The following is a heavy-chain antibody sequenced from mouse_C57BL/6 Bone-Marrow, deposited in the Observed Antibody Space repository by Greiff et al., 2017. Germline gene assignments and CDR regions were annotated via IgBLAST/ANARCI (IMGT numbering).Heavy chain of an antibody. CDR1: GYTFTSYW. Sequence: QVQLQQPGAELVKPGASVKLSCKASGYTFTSYWMQWVKQRPGQGLEWIGEIDPSDSYTNYNQKFKGKATLTVDTSSSTAYMQLSSLTSEDSAVYYCARSSLYSYAMDYWVKEPQSPSPQ. CDR2: IDPSDSYT. J-gene: IGHJ4*01. V-gene: IGHV1-50*01. D-gene: IGHD6-1*01. CDR3: ARSSLYSYAMDY.